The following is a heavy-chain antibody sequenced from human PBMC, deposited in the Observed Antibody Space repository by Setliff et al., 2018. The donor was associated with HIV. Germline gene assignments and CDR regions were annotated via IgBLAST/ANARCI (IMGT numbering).Heavy chain of an antibody. D-gene: IGHD1-26*01. J-gene: IGHJ4*02. CDR3: ATYAVGEGGRGH. V-gene: IGHV4-38-2*01. Sequence: SETLSLTCAVSGYSIRSGYYWGWIRQSPGKGLEWIGTMFRTGTSYYNPSLTSRVTISQDTSKNQFSLELTSVTAADTALYYCATYAVGEGGRGHWGQGVLVTVSS. CDR2: MFRTGTS. CDR1: GYSIRSGYY.